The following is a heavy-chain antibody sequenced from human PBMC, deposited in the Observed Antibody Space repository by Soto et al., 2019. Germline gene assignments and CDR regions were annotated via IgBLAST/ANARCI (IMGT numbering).Heavy chain of an antibody. D-gene: IGHD6-6*01. CDR2: INAGNGNT. Sequence: GASVKVSCKASGYTFTSYAMHWVRQAPGQRLERIGWINAGNGNTKYSQKFQGRVTITRDTSASTAYMELSSLRSEDTAVYYCARGDEAARPEIQRYHYYYGMDVWGQGTTVTVSS. V-gene: IGHV1-3*01. J-gene: IGHJ6*02. CDR1: GYTFTSYA. CDR3: ARGDEAARPEIQRYHYYYGMDV.